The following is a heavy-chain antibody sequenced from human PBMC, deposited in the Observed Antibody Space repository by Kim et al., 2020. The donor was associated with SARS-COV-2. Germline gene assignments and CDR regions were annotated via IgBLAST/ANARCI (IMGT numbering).Heavy chain of an antibody. CDR1: GYSISSGYY. V-gene: IGHV4-38-2*02. CDR3: AREKRILTGYSPVDY. D-gene: IGHD3-9*01. J-gene: IGHJ4*02. CDR2: IYHSGST. Sequence: SETLSLTCTVSGYSISSGYYWGWIRQPPGKGLEWIGSIYHSGSTYYNPSLKSRVTISVDTSKNQFSLKLSSVTAADTAVYYCAREKRILTGYSPVDYWGQGTLVTVSS.